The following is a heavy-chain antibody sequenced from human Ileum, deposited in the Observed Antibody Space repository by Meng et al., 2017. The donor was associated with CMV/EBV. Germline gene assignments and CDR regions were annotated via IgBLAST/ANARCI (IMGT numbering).Heavy chain of an antibody. D-gene: IGHD3-10*01. CDR2: IYTSGTT. V-gene: IGHV4-4*07. CDR3: ARNYGSGNWNFFHY. CDR1: GGSISNYY. Sequence: QVQLQESGPGLVKTSETLSLTCYVSGGSISNYYWSWIRQPAGKGLEWIAHIYTSGTTNYNPSLKSRVTMSVDTSRNQFSLKLTSVNAADTAVYYCARNYGSGNWNFFHYWGQGTLVTVSS. J-gene: IGHJ4*02.